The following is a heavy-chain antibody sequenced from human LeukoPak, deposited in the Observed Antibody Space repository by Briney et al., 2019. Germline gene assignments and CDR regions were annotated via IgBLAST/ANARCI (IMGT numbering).Heavy chain of an antibody. CDR1: GGSISSYY. J-gene: IGHJ4*02. D-gene: IGHD3-16*01. Sequence: KPSETLSLTCTVSGGSISSYYWSWIRQPAGKGLGWIGSIYYSGSTYYNPSLKSRVTISVDTSKNQFSLKLSSVTAADTAVYYCARDDYVWGSAYGYWGQGTLVTVSS. V-gene: IGHV4-4*07. CDR3: ARDDYVWGSAYGY. CDR2: IYYSGST.